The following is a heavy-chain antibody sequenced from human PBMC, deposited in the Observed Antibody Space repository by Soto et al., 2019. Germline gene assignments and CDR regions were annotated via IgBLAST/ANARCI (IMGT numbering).Heavy chain of an antibody. CDR1: GFTFSSYG. D-gene: IGHD1-26*01. CDR3: AKGVELYV. Sequence: PGGSLRLSCAASGFTFSSYGMHWVRQAPGKGLEWVAVIWYDGSNKYYADSVKGRFTISRDNSRNTLYLQLNSLRAEDTAVYYCAKGVELYVLANGTTVTVSS. CDR2: IWYDGSNK. V-gene: IGHV3-33*06. J-gene: IGHJ6*04.